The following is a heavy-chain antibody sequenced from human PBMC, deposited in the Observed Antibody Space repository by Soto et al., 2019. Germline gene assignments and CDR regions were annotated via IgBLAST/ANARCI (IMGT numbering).Heavy chain of an antibody. Sequence: EVQLVESGGGLVQPGGSLRLSCAASGFTFSSYSMNWVRQAPGKGLEWVSYISSSSSTIYYADSVKGRFTISRDNAKNSLYLQMNSLRAEDTAVYYCARELAVAGSGNLYFDYWGQGTLVTVSS. CDR1: GFTFSSYS. J-gene: IGHJ4*02. V-gene: IGHV3-48*01. CDR3: ARELAVAGSGNLYFDY. D-gene: IGHD6-19*01. CDR2: ISSSSSTI.